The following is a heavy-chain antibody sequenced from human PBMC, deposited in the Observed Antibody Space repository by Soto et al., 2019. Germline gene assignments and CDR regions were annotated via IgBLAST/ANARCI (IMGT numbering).Heavy chain of an antibody. Sequence: GGSLRLSCAASGFTFSSYAMHWVRQAPGKGLERVAVISYDGSNKYYADSAKGRFTISRDNSKNTLYLQMNSLRAEDTAVYYGARTRAEAGTRVVQAGWFDPWGQGT. CDR3: ARTRAEAGTRVVQAGWFDP. D-gene: IGHD6-13*01. CDR2: ISYDGSNK. J-gene: IGHJ5*02. V-gene: IGHV3-30-3*01. CDR1: GFTFSSYA.